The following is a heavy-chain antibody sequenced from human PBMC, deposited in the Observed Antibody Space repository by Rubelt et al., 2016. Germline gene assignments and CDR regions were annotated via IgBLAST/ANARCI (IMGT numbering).Heavy chain of an antibody. CDR3: ARDSRYPYYYYGMDV. Sequence: MGWINPNSGGTNYAQKFQGRVTMTRDTSISTAYMELSRLRSDDTAVYYCARDSRYPYYYYGMDVWGQGTTVTVSS. J-gene: IGHJ6*02. V-gene: IGHV1-2*02. D-gene: IGHD3-16*02. CDR2: INPNSGGT.